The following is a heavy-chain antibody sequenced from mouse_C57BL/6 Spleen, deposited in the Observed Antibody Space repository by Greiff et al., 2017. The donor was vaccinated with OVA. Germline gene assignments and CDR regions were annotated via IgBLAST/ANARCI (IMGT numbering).Heavy chain of an antibody. J-gene: IGHJ1*03. CDR1: GYAFSSYW. V-gene: IGHV1-80*01. CDR2: IYPGDGDT. D-gene: IGHD1-1*01. CDR3: ARDGSSSYWYFEV. Sequence: QLQQSGAELVKPGASVKISCKASGYAFSSYWMNWVKQRPGKGLEWIGQIYPGDGDTNYNGKFKGKATLTADKSSSTAYMQRSSLTSEDSAVEFWARDGSSSYWYFEVWGTGTTVTVSS.